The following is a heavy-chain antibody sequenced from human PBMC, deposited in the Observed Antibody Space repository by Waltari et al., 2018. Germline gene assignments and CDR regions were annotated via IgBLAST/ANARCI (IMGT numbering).Heavy chain of an antibody. Sequence: QVQLVESGGGVVQPGRSLRLSCAASGFTFSSYAMHWVRQAPGKGLEWVAVISYDGSNKYYADSVKGRFTISRDNSKNTLYLQMNSLRAEDTAVYYCARAKDIVATIDYWGQGTLVTVSS. CDR1: GFTFSSYA. CDR3: ARAKDIVATIDY. D-gene: IGHD5-12*01. CDR2: ISYDGSNK. J-gene: IGHJ4*02. V-gene: IGHV3-30-3*01.